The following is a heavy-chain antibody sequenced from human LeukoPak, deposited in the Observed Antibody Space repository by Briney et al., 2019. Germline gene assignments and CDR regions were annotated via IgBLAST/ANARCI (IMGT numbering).Heavy chain of an antibody. V-gene: IGHV4-59*01. CDR2: IYYSGST. CDR1: GGSISSYF. J-gene: IGHJ4*02. CDR3: ARASKVGSYGYYFDY. Sequence: PSETLSLTCTVSGGSISSYFWSWIRQPPGKGLKWIGYIYYSGSTDYNPSLESRVTISVDTSKNQFSLKLSSVTGADTAVYYCARASKVGSYGYYFDYWGQGTLVTVSS. D-gene: IGHD5-18*01.